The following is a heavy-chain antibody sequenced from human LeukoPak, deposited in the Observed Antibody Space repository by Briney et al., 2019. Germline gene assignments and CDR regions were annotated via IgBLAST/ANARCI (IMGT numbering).Heavy chain of an antibody. J-gene: IGHJ4*02. D-gene: IGHD2-15*01. CDR1: GFTFSSYA. CDR2: ISYDGSNK. CDR3: ASTDGGSDYYFDY. V-gene: IGHV3-30-3*01. Sequence: GGSLRLSCAASGFTFSSYAMHWVRQAPGKGLEWVAVISYDGSNKYYADSVKGRFTISGDNSKNTLYLQMNSLRAEDTAVYYCASTDGGSDYYFDYWGQGTLVTVSS.